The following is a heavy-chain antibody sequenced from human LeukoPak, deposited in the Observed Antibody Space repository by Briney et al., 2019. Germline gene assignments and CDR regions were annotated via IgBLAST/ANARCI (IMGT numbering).Heavy chain of an antibody. D-gene: IGHD6-19*01. CDR1: GFTFSDYY. CDR2: ISSSGSTI. V-gene: IGHV3-11*01. CDR3: ARRAYSSGWYFFDY. Sequence: PGGSLRLSCAASGFTFSDYYMSWIRQAPGKGLEWGAYISSSGSTIYYADSVKGRFTISRDNAKNSLFLQMNSLRAEDTAVYYCARRAYSSGWYFFDYWGQGTLVTVSS. J-gene: IGHJ4*02.